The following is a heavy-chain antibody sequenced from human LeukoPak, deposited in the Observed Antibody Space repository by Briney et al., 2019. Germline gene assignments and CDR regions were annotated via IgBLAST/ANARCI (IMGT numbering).Heavy chain of an antibody. CDR3: AREGLRNVHNPLGY. CDR2: IKESEKT. J-gene: IGHJ4*02. Sequence: SETLSLTCAVYGGTLSGYYWSWIRQSPGRGLEWIGEIKESEKTNYSPSLNSRVTISIDTSKNQFSLKLNPVTAADTAVYYCAREGLRNVHNPLGYWGQGTLVTVSS. D-gene: IGHD5-24*01. CDR1: GGTLSGYY. V-gene: IGHV4-34*01.